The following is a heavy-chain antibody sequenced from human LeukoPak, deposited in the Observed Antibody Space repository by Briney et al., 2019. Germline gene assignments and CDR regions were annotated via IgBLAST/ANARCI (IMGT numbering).Heavy chain of an antibody. CDR1: GGPFSGYY. D-gene: IGHD6-13*01. CDR3: ARGRGYSSSWSFGRWFDP. J-gene: IGHJ5*02. V-gene: IGHV4-34*01. Sequence: SETLSHTCTVYGGPFSGYYWSWIRQPPGKGLEWIGEINHSGSTNYNPSLKSRVTISVDTSKNQFSLKLSSVTAADTAVYYCARGRGYSSSWSFGRWFDPWGQGTLVTVSS. CDR2: INHSGST.